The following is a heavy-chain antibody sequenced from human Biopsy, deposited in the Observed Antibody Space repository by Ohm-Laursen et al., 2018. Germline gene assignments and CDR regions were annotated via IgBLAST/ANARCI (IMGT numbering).Heavy chain of an antibody. D-gene: IGHD6-6*01. CDR2: MNEVSSHI. CDR3: ARASSRRAREGGMDV. Sequence: SLRLSCAASGFTFTSFSMNWVRQAPGQGLERVSYMNEVSSHIYDADSVKDRITVARDSAKNSLYLQLNSLRAEDTAVYYCARASSRRAREGGMDVWGQGTTVTVSS. V-gene: IGHV3-21*01. J-gene: IGHJ6*02. CDR1: GFTFTSFS.